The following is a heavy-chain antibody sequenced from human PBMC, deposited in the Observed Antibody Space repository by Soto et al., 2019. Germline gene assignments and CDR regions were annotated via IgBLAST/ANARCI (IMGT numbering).Heavy chain of an antibody. CDR3: AGRYYGSGNHAYYYYGMDV. J-gene: IGHJ6*02. CDR2: IIPIFGTA. V-gene: IGHV1-69*01. CDR1: GGTFSSYA. D-gene: IGHD3-10*01. Sequence: QVQLVQSGAEVKKPGSSVKVSCKASGGTFSSYAISWVRQAPGQGLEWMGGIIPIFGTANYAQKFQGRVTITADESTSTAYMELSSLRSEDTAVYYCAGRYYGSGNHAYYYYGMDVWGQGTTVTVSS.